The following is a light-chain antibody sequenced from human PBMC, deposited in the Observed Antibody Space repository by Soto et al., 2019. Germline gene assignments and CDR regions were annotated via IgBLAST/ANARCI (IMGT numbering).Light chain of an antibody. CDR2: AAS. CDR1: QGIAPY. V-gene: IGKV1-27*01. Sequence: DVQMTQSPSSLSASVGDRVTITCRASQGIAPYLAWFQQKPGKVPKLLIYAASTLQSGVPSRFSGSGSGTDFTLTISSLQPEDVATYYCQKYNRAPLTFGGGNKVEIK. CDR3: QKYNRAPLT. J-gene: IGKJ4*01.